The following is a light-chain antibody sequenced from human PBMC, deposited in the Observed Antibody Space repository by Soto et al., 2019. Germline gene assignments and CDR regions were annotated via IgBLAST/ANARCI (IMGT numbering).Light chain of an antibody. J-gene: IGLJ3*02. CDR2: EVS. Sequence: QSVLTQPASVSGSPGQSITISCTGTSSDVGGYNYVSWYQQHPGKAPKLMIYEVSNRPSGVSNRFSGSKSGNTASLTISGLQAQDEADSYCSSYSSSGTRVFGGGTKLTVL. CDR3: SSYSSSGTRV. CDR1: SSDVGGYNY. V-gene: IGLV2-14*01.